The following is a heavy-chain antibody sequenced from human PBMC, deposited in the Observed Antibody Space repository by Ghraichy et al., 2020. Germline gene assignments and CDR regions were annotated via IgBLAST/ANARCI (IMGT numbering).Heavy chain of an antibody. V-gene: IGHV3-64*01. J-gene: IGHJ5*02. CDR1: GFTFSSYA. D-gene: IGHD1-7*01. CDR3: ARDARITGTTQGGGWFDP. Sequence: GGSLRLSCAASGFTFSSYAMHWVRQAPGKGLEYVSAISSNGGSTYYANSVKGRFTISRDNSKNTLYLQMGSLRAEDMAVYYCARDARITGTTQGGGWFDPWGQGTLVTVSS. CDR2: ISSNGGST.